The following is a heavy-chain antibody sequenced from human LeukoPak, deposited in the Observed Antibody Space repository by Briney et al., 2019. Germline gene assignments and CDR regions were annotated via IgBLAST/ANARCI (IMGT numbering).Heavy chain of an antibody. CDR1: GFTFSSYA. J-gene: IGHJ4*02. D-gene: IGHD6-6*01. CDR3: ARKSLATRAMDF. V-gene: IGHV3-23*01. CDR2: VSHGDGST. Sequence: GGSLRLSCAASGFTFSSYAMNWVRQVPGKWLEWVSAVSHGDGSTFYADSVKGRFIISRDNSKNTLYLQMNSLSAEDTAIYYCARKSLATRAMDFWGQGTLVTVSS.